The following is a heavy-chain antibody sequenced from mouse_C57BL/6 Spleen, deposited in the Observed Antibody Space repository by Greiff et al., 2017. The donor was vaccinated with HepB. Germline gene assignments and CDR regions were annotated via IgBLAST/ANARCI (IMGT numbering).Heavy chain of an antibody. V-gene: IGHV1-82*01. CDR3: ARSGEYGYDKAWFAY. CDR2: IYPGDGDT. D-gene: IGHD2-2*01. J-gene: IGHJ3*01. Sequence: VKVVESGPELVKPGASVKISCKASGYAFSSSWMNWVKQRPGKGLEWIGRIYPGDGDTNYNGKFKGKATLTADKSASTAYRQLSSLTSADSAVYFFARSGEYGYDKAWFAYWGQGTLVTVSA. CDR1: GYAFSSSW.